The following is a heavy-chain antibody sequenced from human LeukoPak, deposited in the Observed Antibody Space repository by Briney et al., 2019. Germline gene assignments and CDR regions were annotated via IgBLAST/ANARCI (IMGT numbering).Heavy chain of an antibody. CDR1: GYTFTSYG. J-gene: IGHJ5*02. V-gene: IGHV1-18*01. CDR3: AKTGDGSGTRGWFDP. D-gene: IGHD3-10*01. Sequence: ASVKVSCKASGYTFTSYGISWVRQAPGQGLEWMGWISAYNGNTNYAQKLQGKVTMTTDTSTSTAYMELRSLRSDDTAVYYCAKTGDGSGTRGWFDPWGQGTLVTVSS. CDR2: ISAYNGNT.